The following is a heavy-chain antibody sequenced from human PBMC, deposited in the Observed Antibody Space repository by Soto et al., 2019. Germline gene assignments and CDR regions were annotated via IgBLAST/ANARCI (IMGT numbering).Heavy chain of an antibody. J-gene: IGHJ5*02. CDR3: AKGKSTGDIDWYDP. D-gene: IGHD3-10*01. Sequence: LRLSCTASGFTLQNYAMAWVRQAPGKGLEWVSTLIGGHYGTAYSYSVKGRFTVSRDNSKNCLYLQMNSLGVEDTAMYFCAKGKSTGDIDWYDPWGQGSRGTVSS. CDR2: LIGGHYGT. V-gene: IGHV3-23*01. CDR1: GFTLQNYA.